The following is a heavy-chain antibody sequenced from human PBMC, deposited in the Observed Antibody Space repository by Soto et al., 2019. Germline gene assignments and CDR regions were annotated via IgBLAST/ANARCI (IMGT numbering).Heavy chain of an antibody. CDR2: LSGSGGTT. CDR3: AKCGGLGTPRGSGTCYCPIDY. V-gene: IGHV3-23*01. J-gene: IGHJ4*02. Sequence: EVVLLQSGGGLAQPGGSLRLSCAASGFSFSTYTMSWLRQAPGKGLEWVSCLSGSGGTTYYADSVEGRFTISRDTSKNTLYLKMNNLRADDTAMYYCAKCGGLGTPRGSGTCYCPIDYWGQGTPVTVSS. CDR1: GFSFSTYT. D-gene: IGHD2-15*01.